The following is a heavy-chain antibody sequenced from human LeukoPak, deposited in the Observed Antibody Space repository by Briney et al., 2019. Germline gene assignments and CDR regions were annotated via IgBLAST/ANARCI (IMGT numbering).Heavy chain of an antibody. CDR1: GGSFSGYY. CDR2: IYTSGST. V-gene: IGHV4-4*07. D-gene: IGHD3-22*01. J-gene: IGHJ3*02. CDR3: ARDLLGGYSRVDAFDI. Sequence: PSETLSLTCAVYGGSFSGYYWSWIRQPAGKGLEWIGRIYTSGSTNYNPSLKSRVTMSVDTSKNQFSLKLSSVTAADTAVYYCARDLLGGYSRVDAFDIWGQGTMVTVSS.